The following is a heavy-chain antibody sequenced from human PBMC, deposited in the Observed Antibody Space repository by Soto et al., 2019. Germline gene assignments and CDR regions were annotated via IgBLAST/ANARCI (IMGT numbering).Heavy chain of an antibody. CDR2: ISAYNGNT. CDR1: GYTFTSYG. J-gene: IGHJ5*02. V-gene: IGHV1-18*01. CDR3: ARVAILWFGELSPHWFDP. D-gene: IGHD3-10*01. Sequence: QVQLVQSGAEVKKPGASVKVSCKASGYTFTSYGISWVRQAPGQGLEWMGWISAYNGNTNYAQKLQGRVTMTTDTSTSTAYMELRSLRADDTAVYYCARVAILWFGELSPHWFDPWGQGTLVTVSS.